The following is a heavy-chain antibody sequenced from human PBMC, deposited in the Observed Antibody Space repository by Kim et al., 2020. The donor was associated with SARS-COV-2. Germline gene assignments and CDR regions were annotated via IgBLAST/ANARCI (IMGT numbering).Heavy chain of an antibody. CDR1: GGSISSGGYY. CDR2: IYYSGST. J-gene: IGHJ3*02. CDR3: AREIPGPDDYGDQEAFDI. Sequence: SETLSLTCTVSGGSISSGGYYRSWIRQHPGKGLEWIGYIYYSGSTYYNPSLKSRVTISVDTSKNQFSLKLSSVTAADTAVYYCAREIPGPDDYGDQEAFDIWGQGTIDTVSS. V-gene: IGHV4-31*03. D-gene: IGHD4-17*01.